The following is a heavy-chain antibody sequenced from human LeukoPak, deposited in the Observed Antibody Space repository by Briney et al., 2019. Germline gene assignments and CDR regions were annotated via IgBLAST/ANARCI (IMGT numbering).Heavy chain of an antibody. Sequence: ASVKVSCXASGYTFTGYYMHWVRQAHGQGLEWMGWTNPNSGGTNYAQKFQGRVTMTRDTSISTAYMELSRLRSDDTAVYYCARVLVPAATDDAFDIWGQGTMVTVSS. CDR2: TNPNSGGT. CDR1: GYTFTGYY. J-gene: IGHJ3*02. CDR3: ARVLVPAATDDAFDI. V-gene: IGHV1-2*02. D-gene: IGHD2-2*01.